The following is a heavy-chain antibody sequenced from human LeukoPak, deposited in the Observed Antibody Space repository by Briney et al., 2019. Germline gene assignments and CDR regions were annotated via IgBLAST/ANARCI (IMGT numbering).Heavy chain of an antibody. CDR1: GGSISSYH. Sequence: PSETLSLTCTVSGGSISSYHWSWIRQPPGEGLEWIGYIYYSGSTNYNPSLKSRVTISVDTSKNQFSLKLSSVTAADTAVYYCARGSIAAAGIDYWGQGTLVTVSS. D-gene: IGHD6-13*01. CDR2: IYYSGST. V-gene: IGHV4-59*01. J-gene: IGHJ4*02. CDR3: ARGSIAAAGIDY.